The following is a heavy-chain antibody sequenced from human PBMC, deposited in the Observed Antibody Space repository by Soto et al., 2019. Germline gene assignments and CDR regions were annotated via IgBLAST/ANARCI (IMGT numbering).Heavy chain of an antibody. J-gene: IGHJ5*02. V-gene: IGHV3-33*01. D-gene: IGHD3-10*01. CDR2: IWYDGSNK. CDR3: ARGGWFGEPRGFDP. CDR1: GFTFSSYG. Sequence: PGGSLRLSCAASGFTFSSYGMHWVRQAPGKGLEWVAVIWYDGSNKYYADSVKGRFTISRDNSKNTLYLQMNSLRAEDTAVYYCARGGWFGEPRGFDPWGQGTLVTVSS.